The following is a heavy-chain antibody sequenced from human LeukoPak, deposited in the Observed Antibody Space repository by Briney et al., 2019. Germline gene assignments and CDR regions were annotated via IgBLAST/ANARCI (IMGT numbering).Heavy chain of an antibody. CDR1: GFRFSDYY. J-gene: IGHJ4*02. CDR2: ISSSAATT. D-gene: IGHD4-17*01. CDR3: ARDRGSTVTTVGY. V-gene: IGHV3-11*04. Sequence: GGSLRLSCVTSGFRFSDYYMMWIRQAPGKGPEWVSHISSSAATTLYADSVKGRFTVSRDNAKNSLYLEMTSLRAEDTAVYYCARDRGSTVTTVGYWGQGTLVTVSS.